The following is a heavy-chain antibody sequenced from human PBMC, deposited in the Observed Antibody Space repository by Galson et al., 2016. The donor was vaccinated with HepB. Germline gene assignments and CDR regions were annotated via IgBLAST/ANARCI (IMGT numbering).Heavy chain of an antibody. CDR2: IHHGGDT. V-gene: IGHV4/OR15-8*02. J-gene: IGHJ5*02. CDR1: GASITSINW. D-gene: IGHD3/OR15-3a*01. Sequence: SETLSLTCAVSGASITSINWWSWIRQPPGEGLEWIGEIHHGGDTNYNPSLKSRVTMSIDKSKNQFSLKLNSVTAADTAVYYCARGLGLDTWGQGTLATVSS. CDR3: ARGLGLDT.